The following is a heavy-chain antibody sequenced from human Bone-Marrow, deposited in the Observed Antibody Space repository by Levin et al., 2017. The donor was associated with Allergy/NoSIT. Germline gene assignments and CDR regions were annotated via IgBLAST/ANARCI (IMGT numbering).Heavy chain of an antibody. V-gene: IGHV3-7*01. Sequence: PGESLKISCVASEFTFSNYWMSWVRQLPGKGLEWVANIKQDGSEKYYVHSVRGRFTISRDNAKNSLYLEMNSLRADDTAVYYCARVAARGIYYYYGMDVWGQGTTVTVSS. CDR3: ARVAARGIYYYYGMDV. J-gene: IGHJ6*02. D-gene: IGHD6-6*01. CDR1: EFTFSNYW. CDR2: IKQDGSEK.